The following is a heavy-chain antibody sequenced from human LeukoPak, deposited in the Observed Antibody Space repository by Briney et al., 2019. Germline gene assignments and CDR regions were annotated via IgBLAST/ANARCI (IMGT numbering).Heavy chain of an antibody. J-gene: IGHJ6*02. CDR2: IWYDGSNK. CDR3: AREGGPAATVARKYYYFYGMDV. CDR1: GFTFSSYG. Sequence: GGSLRLSCAASGFTFSSYGMHRVRQAPGKGLEWVAVIWYDGSNKYYADSVKGRFTISRDNSKNTLYLQMNSLRAEDTAVYYCAREGGPAATVARKYYYFYGMDVWGQGTTVTVSS. D-gene: IGHD2-15*01. V-gene: IGHV3-33*01.